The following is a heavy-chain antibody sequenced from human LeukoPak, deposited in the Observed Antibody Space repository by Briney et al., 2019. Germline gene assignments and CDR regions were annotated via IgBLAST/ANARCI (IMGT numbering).Heavy chain of an antibody. CDR3: AKDGESQQLAPNDAFDI. Sequence: GGSLRLSCAASGFTFSSYAMSWVRQAPGKGLEWVSAISGSGGSTYYADSVKGRFTISRDNSKNTLYLQMNSLRAEDTAVYYCAKDGESQQLAPNDAFDIWGQGTMVTVSS. CDR1: GFTFSSYA. CDR2: ISGSGGST. J-gene: IGHJ3*02. V-gene: IGHV3-23*01. D-gene: IGHD6-13*01.